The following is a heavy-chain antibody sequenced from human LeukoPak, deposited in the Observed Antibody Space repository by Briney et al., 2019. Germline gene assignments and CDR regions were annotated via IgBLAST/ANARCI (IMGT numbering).Heavy chain of an antibody. V-gene: IGHV1-18*01. CDR2: ISAYSGNT. D-gene: IGHD2-15*01. CDR1: GYTFTNYG. CDR3: ARSMDIVVEVAATPADY. J-gene: IGHJ4*02. Sequence: ASVKVSCKASGYTFTNYGISWVRQAPGQGLEWTGRISAYSGNTNYAQKLQGRVTMTTDTSTSTAYMELRSLRSDDTAVYYCARSMDIVVEVAATPADYWGQGTLVTVSS.